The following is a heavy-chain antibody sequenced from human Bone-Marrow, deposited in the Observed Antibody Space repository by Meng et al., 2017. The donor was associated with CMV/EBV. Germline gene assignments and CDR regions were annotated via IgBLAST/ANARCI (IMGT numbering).Heavy chain of an antibody. Sequence: SLKASCKASGGTFSSYAISWVRQAPGQGLEWMGGIIPILGIANYAQKFQGRVTITADKSTSTAYMELSSLRSEDTAVYYCAMTDYYDSSGGWFDPWGQGTLVTVSS. D-gene: IGHD3-22*01. J-gene: IGHJ5*02. V-gene: IGHV1-69*10. CDR3: AMTDYYDSSGGWFDP. CDR2: IIPILGIA. CDR1: GGTFSSYA.